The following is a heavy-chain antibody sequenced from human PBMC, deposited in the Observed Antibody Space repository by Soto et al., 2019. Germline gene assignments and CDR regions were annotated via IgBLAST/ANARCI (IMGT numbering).Heavy chain of an antibody. V-gene: IGHV3-23*01. CDR3: AKDGSYYDYVWGSYRPPWYYFDY. J-gene: IGHJ4*02. CDR2: ISGSGGST. Sequence: GGSLRLSCAASGFTFSSYAMSWVRQAPGKGLEWVSAISGSGGSTYYADSVKGRFTISRDNSKNTLYLQMNSLRAEDTAVYYCAKDGSYYDYVWGSYRPPWYYFDYWGQGTLVTVSS. CDR1: GFTFSSYA. D-gene: IGHD3-16*02.